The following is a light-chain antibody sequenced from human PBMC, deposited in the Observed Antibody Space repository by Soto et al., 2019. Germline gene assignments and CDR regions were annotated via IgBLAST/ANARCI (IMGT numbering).Light chain of an antibody. J-gene: IGKJ1*01. CDR1: QSVSSY. V-gene: IGKV3-11*01. CDR2: DAS. CDR3: QQRSSWPPWT. Sequence: EIVLTQSPATLSLSPGERATPSCRASQSVSSYLAWYQQKPGQAPRLLIYDASNRATGIPARFTGSGSGTDFTLTISSLEPEDFAGYYCQQRSSWPPWTFGQGTKVEIK.